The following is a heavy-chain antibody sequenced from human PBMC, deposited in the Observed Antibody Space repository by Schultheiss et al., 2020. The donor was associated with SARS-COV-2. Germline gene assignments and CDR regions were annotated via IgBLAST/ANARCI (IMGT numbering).Heavy chain of an antibody. CDR2: INHSGST. Sequence: GSLRLSCAASGFTFSDYYMSWIRQAPGKGLEWIGEINHSGSTNYNPSLKSRVTISVDTSKNQFSLKLSSVTAADTAVYYCARDLNGGTLGYWGQGTLVTVSS. CDR3: ARDLNGGTLGY. D-gene: IGHD4-23*01. J-gene: IGHJ4*02. V-gene: IGHV4-34*01. CDR1: GFTFSDYY.